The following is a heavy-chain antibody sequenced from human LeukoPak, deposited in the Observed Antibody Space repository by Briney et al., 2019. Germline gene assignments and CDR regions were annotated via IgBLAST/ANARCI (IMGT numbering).Heavy chain of an antibody. CDR3: ARFVSRRIAAAGVWFDP. V-gene: IGHV4-31*03. D-gene: IGHD6-13*01. J-gene: IGHJ5*02. Sequence: SQTLSLTCSVSGGSIATGGYYWSWVRQLPGKGLECIGSIYYSGSTYYNPSLKSRLTVSIDASQNQFSLRLNSVTAADTAVYYCARFVSRRIAAAGVWFDPWGQGTLVTVSS. CDR2: IYYSGST. CDR1: GGSIATGGYY.